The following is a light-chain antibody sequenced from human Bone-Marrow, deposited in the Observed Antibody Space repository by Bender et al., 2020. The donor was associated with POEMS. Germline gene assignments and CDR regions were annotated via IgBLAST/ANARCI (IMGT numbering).Light chain of an antibody. CDR1: SSDVGGYNY. Sequence: QSALTQPPSASGSLGQSVTISCTGTSSDVGGYNYVSWFQQHPDKAPKLMIYEVSKRPSGVPDRFSGSKSGNTASLTVSGLQAEDEADYYCSSFAGSNNVVFGGGTKLTVL. V-gene: IGLV2-8*01. CDR3: SSFAGSNNVV. CDR2: EVS. J-gene: IGLJ2*01.